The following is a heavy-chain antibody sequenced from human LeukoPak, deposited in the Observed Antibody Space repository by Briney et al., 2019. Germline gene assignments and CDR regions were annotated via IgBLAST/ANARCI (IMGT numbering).Heavy chain of an antibody. D-gene: IGHD6-6*01. J-gene: IGHJ6*03. V-gene: IGHV1-2*02. CDR2: INPNSGGT. Sequence: ASVKVSCKASGYTFTDFYMHWVRQAPGQGLEWMGWINPNSGGTNYAQKFQGRVTMTRDTSISTAYMELSSLRSEDTAVYYCAREECSSSPATDMDVWGKGTTVTVSS. CDR1: GYTFTDFY. CDR3: AREECSSSPATDMDV.